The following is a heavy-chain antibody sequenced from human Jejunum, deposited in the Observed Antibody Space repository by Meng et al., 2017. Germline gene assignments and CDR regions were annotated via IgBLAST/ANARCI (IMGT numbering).Heavy chain of an antibody. D-gene: IGHD3-9*01. CDR1: GFSLTVSGVG. Sequence: FKELCPALLKPTTTLALPCTFPGFSLTVSGVGVGCTRQSPGKALEWLGFLYWDEDKRYRPSLNSRLSITNESSKNPLVLIMIKVDPVDTATYYSAKDWSDTAFGYWGQGPLVTVSS. CDR2: LYWDEDK. J-gene: IGHJ4*02. CDR3: AKDWSDTAFGY. V-gene: IGHV2-5*02.